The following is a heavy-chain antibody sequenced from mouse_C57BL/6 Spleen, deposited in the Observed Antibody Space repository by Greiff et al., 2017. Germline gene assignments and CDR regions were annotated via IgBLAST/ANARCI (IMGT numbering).Heavy chain of an antibody. D-gene: IGHD1-1*01. CDR1: GYTFTSYW. V-gene: IGHV1-69*01. CDR3: ARGRTTVPFDY. J-gene: IGHJ2*01. Sequence: QVQLQQPGAELVMPGASVKLSCKASGYTFTSYWMHWVKQRPGQGLEWIGEIDPSDSYTNYNQKLKGKSTLTVDKSYSTAYMQLSSLTSEDSAVYYDARGRTTVPFDYWGQGTTLTVSS. CDR2: IDPSDSYT.